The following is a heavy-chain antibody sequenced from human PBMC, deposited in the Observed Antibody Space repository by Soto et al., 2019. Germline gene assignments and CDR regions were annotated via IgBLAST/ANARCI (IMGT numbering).Heavy chain of an antibody. CDR3: ARAARGYYDSSGYYLGY. Sequence: PSETLSLTCTVSCGSISSYYWSWIRQPPGKGLEWIGYIYYSGSTNYNPSLKSRVTISVDTSKNQFSLKLSSVTAADTAVYYCARAARGYYDSSGYYLGYWGQGTLVTVSS. D-gene: IGHD3-22*01. V-gene: IGHV4-59*01. CDR1: CGSISSYY. CDR2: IYYSGST. J-gene: IGHJ4*02.